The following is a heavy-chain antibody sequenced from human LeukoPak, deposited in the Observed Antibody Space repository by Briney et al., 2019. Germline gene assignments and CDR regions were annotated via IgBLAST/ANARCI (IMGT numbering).Heavy chain of an antibody. Sequence: GGSLRLSCAASGFTFSSYAMSWVRQAPGKGLEWVSAISGSGGSTYYADSVKGRFTISRENSKNTLYLQMNSLRAEDTAVYYCARPSFTDYDFWSGAFDYWGQGTLVTVSS. CDR1: GFTFSSYA. V-gene: IGHV3-23*01. CDR2: ISGSGGST. D-gene: IGHD3-3*01. J-gene: IGHJ4*02. CDR3: ARPSFTDYDFWSGAFDY.